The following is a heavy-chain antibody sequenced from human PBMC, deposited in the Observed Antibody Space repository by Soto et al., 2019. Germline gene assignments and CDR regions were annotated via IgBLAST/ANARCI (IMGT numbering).Heavy chain of an antibody. CDR1: GGSISSYY. Sequence: QVQLQESGPGLVKPSETLSLTCTVSGGSISSYYWSWIRQPPGKGLEWIGYIYYSGSTNYNPSLKRRVPISVDPSQNQFSLKLSSVTAADTAVYHCARVGCISTSCPRRAAFDIWGQGTMVTVSS. J-gene: IGHJ3*02. D-gene: IGHD2-2*01. CDR3: ARVGCISTSCPRRAAFDI. CDR2: IYYSGST. V-gene: IGHV4-59*01.